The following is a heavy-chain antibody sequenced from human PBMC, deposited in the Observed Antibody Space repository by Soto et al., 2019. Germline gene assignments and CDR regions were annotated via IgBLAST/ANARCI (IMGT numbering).Heavy chain of an antibody. Sequence: GGSLRLSCAASGCPFSSHAMSWVRPGPEKGLEWVAAISAPGVNTYYTDSVKGRFTISRDNSKNTLYMQMNSLRVEDTAVYYCAQGPWFGDLAINFWGQGTLVTSPQ. CDR2: ISAPGVNT. CDR3: AQGPWFGDLAINF. D-gene: IGHD3-10*01. CDR1: GCPFSSHA. J-gene: IGHJ4*02. V-gene: IGHV3-23*01.